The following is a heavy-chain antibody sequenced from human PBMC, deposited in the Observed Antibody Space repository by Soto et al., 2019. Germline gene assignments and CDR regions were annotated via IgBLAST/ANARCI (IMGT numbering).Heavy chain of an antibody. Sequence: PSETLSLTCAVYGGSFSGYYWSWIRQPPGKGLEWIGEINHSGSTNYNPSLKSRVTISVDTSKNHISLKLSSVTAADTAVYYCARAYCSGGSCYYLDHWGQGTLVTVSS. V-gene: IGHV4-34*01. D-gene: IGHD2-15*01. J-gene: IGHJ4*02. CDR3: ARAYCSGGSCYYLDH. CDR1: GGSFSGYY. CDR2: INHSGST.